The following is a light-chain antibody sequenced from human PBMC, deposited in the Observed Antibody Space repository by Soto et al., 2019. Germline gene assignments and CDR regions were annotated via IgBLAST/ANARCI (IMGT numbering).Light chain of an antibody. CDR2: DAS. Sequence: EIVLTQSPATLSLSPGERATLSCRASQSVSSYLAWYQQKPGQAPRLLIYDASNGPTGIPAGFSGSGSGTDFTLTISSLEPEDFEVYYCQQRSNWAGTFGGGAK. J-gene: IGKJ4*01. CDR3: QQRSNWAGT. V-gene: IGKV3-11*01. CDR1: QSVSSY.